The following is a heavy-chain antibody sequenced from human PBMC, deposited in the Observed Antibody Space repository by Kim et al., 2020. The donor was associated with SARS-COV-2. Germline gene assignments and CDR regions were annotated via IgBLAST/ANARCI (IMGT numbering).Heavy chain of an antibody. Sequence: ASVKVSCKASGYTFTSYGISWVRQAPGQGLEWMGWISAYNGNTNYAQKLQGRVTMTTDTSTSTAYMELRSLRSDDTAVYYCARDIRKWRVVKTARPFDYWGQGTLVTVSS. CDR2: ISAYNGNT. CDR3: ARDIRKWRVVKTARPFDY. CDR1: GYTFTSYG. V-gene: IGHV1-18*04. D-gene: IGHD3-3*01. J-gene: IGHJ4*02.